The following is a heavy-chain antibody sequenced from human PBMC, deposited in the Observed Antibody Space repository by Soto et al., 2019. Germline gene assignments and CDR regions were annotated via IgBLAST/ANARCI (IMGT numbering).Heavy chain of an antibody. Sequence: QVQLQQWGAGLLKPSETLSLTCAVYGGSFSGYYWSRIRQPPGKGLEWIGEINHSGSTNYNPSLKSRVTISVDTSKNQFSLMLSSVTAADTAVYYCARGTFTEAAGAIDAFDIWGQGTMVTVSS. CDR3: ARGTFTEAAGAIDAFDI. CDR2: INHSGST. V-gene: IGHV4-34*01. CDR1: GGSFSGYY. D-gene: IGHD6-13*01. J-gene: IGHJ3*02.